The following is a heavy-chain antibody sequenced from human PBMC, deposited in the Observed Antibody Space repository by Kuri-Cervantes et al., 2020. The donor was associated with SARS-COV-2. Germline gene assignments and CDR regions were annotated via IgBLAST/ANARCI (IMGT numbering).Heavy chain of an antibody. J-gene: IGHJ4*02. Sequence: SVKVSCKASGGTFSSYAISWVRQAPGQGLEWMGGIIPIFGTANYAQKFQGRVTITTDESTSTAYMELSSLRSGDTAVYYCAREERTGTMGGYWGQGTLVTVSS. D-gene: IGHD1-14*01. CDR1: GGTFSSYA. CDR3: AREERTGTMGGY. CDR2: IIPIFGTA. V-gene: IGHV1-69*05.